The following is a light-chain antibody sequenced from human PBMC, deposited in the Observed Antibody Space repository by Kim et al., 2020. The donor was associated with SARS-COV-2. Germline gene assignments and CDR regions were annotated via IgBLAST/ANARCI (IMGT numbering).Light chain of an antibody. CDR1: QSINAY. J-gene: IGKJ4*01. CDR3: QQSHTAPLLT. Sequence: ASVGDRVTITCRARQSINAYLNWYQQKPGKAPKLLIYAASTLQSGVPSRFSGSGSGTDFTLTINSLQTEDFATYYCQQSHTAPLLTFGGGTKLEI. CDR2: AAS. V-gene: IGKV1-39*01.